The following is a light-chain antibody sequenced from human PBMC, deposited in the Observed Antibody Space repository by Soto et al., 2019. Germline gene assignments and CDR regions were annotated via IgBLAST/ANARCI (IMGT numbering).Light chain of an antibody. CDR1: SSDVGAYKS. V-gene: IGLV2-8*01. CDR3: TSYVGSDIWV. CDR2: EVS. J-gene: IGLJ3*02. Sequence: QSALTQPPSASGSPGQSVTISCTGTSSDVGAYKSVSWYQQYPGKAPKLMIYEVSKRPSGVPDRFSGSKSGNTASLTVSGLQAEDEADYYCTSYVGSDIWVFGGGTKVTVL.